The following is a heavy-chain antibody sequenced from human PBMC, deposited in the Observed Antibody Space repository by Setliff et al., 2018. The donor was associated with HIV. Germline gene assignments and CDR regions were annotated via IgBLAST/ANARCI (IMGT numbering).Heavy chain of an antibody. V-gene: IGHV4-34*01. Sequence: SETLSLTCAVYGGSFTGYYLSWIRQPPGKGLEWIGEIDHSGSTNYNPSLKSRVTISLDTSKNQFSLKLSSVTAADTAVYYCAREGARITIFGVVTALWYFDLWGRGTLVTVSS. D-gene: IGHD3-3*01. CDR3: AREGARITIFGVVTALWYFDL. J-gene: IGHJ2*01. CDR1: GGSFTGYY. CDR2: IDHSGST.